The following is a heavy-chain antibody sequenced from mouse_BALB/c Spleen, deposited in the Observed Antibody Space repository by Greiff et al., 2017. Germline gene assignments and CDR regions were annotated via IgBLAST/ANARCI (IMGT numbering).Heavy chain of an antibody. CDR1: GFTFSSYA. CDR2: ISSGGSYT. CDR3: ARKGGKMYGNYDAMDY. D-gene: IGHD2-10*02. Sequence: EVMLVESGGGLVKPGGSLKLSCAASGFTFSSYAMSWVRQSPEKRLEWVAEISSGGSYTYYPDTVTGRFTISRDNAKNTLYLEMSSLRSEDTAMYYCARKGGKMYGNYDAMDYWGQGTSVSVSS. V-gene: IGHV5-9-4*01. J-gene: IGHJ4*01.